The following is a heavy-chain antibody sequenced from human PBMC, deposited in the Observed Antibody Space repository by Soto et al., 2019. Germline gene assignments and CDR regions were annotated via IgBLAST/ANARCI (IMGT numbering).Heavy chain of an antibody. CDR3: ASPRELLWFDP. D-gene: IGHD1-26*01. CDR2: INHSGST. CDR1: GGSFSGYY. J-gene: IGHJ5*02. Sequence: SETLSLTCAVYGGSFSGYYWSWIRQPPGKGLEWIGEINHSGSTNYNPSLKSRVTISVDTSKNQFSLKLSSVTAADTAVHYCASPRELLWFDPWGQGTLVTVSS. V-gene: IGHV4-34*01.